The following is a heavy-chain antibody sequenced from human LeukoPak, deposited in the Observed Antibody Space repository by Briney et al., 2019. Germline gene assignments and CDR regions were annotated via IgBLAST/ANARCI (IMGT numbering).Heavy chain of an antibody. CDR1: GYTFTDYY. CDR3: AREPLVTKRGYYYYYMDV. Sequence: GASVKVSCKTSGYTFTDYYLHWVRQAPGQGLEWMGWIHPNSVVTNYAQKFLGRVTMTRDTSISTAYMELRRLRSDDTAMYYCAREPLVTKRGYYYYYMDVWGEGTTVTISS. D-gene: IGHD5-24*01. CDR2: IHPNSVVT. V-gene: IGHV1-2*02. J-gene: IGHJ6*03.